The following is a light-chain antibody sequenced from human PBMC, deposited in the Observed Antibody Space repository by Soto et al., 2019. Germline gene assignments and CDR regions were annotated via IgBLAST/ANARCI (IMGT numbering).Light chain of an antibody. CDR2: GVF. J-gene: IGKJ1*01. V-gene: IGKV3-20*01. CDR3: QHYGHPQWT. Sequence: EIVLTQSPDTLSLSPGERATLSCRASQRGYDGYLAWYQQRPGQPPRLLIYGVFTRADGIPDRFSGSGSGTDFTLTITRLEPEDFVVYYCQHYGHPQWTFGQGTKVEVK. CDR1: QRGYDGY.